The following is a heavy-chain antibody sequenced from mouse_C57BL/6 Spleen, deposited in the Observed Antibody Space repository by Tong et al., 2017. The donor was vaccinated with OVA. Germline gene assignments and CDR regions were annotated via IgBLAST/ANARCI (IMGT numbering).Heavy chain of an antibody. CDR3: AIVLPYHSDY. Sequence: VQLQESGAELVKHGASVKLSCKASGYTFTSYWMHWVKQRPGQGLEWIGMIHPNSGSTNYNEKFKSKATLTVDKSSSTAYMQLSSLTSEDSAVYYCAIVLPYHSDYWGQGISNTVFS. D-gene: IGHD5-5*01. V-gene: IGHV1-64*01. CDR2: IHPNSGST. J-gene: IGHJ2*02. CDR1: GYTFTSYW.